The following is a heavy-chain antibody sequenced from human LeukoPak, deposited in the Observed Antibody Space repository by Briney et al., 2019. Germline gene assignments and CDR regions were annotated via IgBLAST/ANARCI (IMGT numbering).Heavy chain of an antibody. CDR2: IYTSGST. J-gene: IGHJ4*02. V-gene: IGHV4-61*02. Sequence: KPSETLSLTCTVSGGSISSGSYYWSWIRQPAGKGLEWIGRIYTSGSTNYNPSLKSRVTISVDTSKNQFSLKLSSVTAADTAVYYCARDVNSGYLYYFDYWGQGTLVTVSS. CDR1: GGSISSGSYY. D-gene: IGHD5-12*01. CDR3: ARDVNSGYLYYFDY.